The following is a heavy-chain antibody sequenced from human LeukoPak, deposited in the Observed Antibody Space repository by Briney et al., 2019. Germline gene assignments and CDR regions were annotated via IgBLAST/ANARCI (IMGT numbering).Heavy chain of an antibody. J-gene: IGHJ4*02. CDR3: AGGRTDIVVVPATLRNYYFDY. CDR1: GGTFSSHD. CDR2: IMPMFGKA. Sequence: SVKVSCKASGGTFSSHDISWVRQAPGQGLEWMGGIMPMFGKANYAQKFQGRVTTTADKATSTAYMELSSLRSEDTAVYYCAGGRTDIVVVPATLRNYYFDYWGQGTLVTVSS. V-gene: IGHV1-69*06. D-gene: IGHD2-2*01.